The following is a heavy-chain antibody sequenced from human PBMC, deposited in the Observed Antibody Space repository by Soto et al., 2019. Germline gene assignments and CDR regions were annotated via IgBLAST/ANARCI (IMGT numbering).Heavy chain of an antibody. Sequence: EVQLVESGGGLIQPGGSLRLSCAASGFTVSSNYMSWVRQAPGKGLEWVSVIYSGGSTYYADSVKGRFTISRDNSKNTPYLQMTSLRAEDTAVYYCAVLNSLDYWGQGTLVTASS. CDR1: GFTVSSNY. J-gene: IGHJ4*02. D-gene: IGHD1-1*01. CDR2: IYSGGST. V-gene: IGHV3-53*01. CDR3: AVLNSLDY.